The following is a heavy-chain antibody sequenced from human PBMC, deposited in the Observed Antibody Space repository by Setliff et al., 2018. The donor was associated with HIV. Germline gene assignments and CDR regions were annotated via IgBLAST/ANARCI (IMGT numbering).Heavy chain of an antibody. D-gene: IGHD3-16*01. Sequence: GASVKVSCKASGYTFTSYAMNWVRQAPGQGLEWMGRINTNTGNPTYAQGFTGRFVFSLDTSVSTAYLQISSLKAEDTAVYYCARDLNYVWGSDNAFDIWGQGTMVTVSS. CDR2: INTNTGNP. CDR3: ARDLNYVWGSDNAFDI. V-gene: IGHV7-4-1*02. J-gene: IGHJ3*02. CDR1: GYTFTSYA.